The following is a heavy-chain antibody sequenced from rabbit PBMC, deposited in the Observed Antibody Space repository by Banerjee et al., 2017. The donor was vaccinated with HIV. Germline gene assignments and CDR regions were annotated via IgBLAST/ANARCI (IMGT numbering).Heavy chain of an antibody. CDR1: GFDLSSYYY. CDR2: IYTGTSGST. J-gene: IGHJ3*01. Sequence: QEQLEESGGGLVTPAGTLTLTCKASGFDLSSYYYMCWVRQAPGKGLELIACIYTGTSGSTYYANWAKGRFTISKTSSTTVTLQMTSLTAADTATYFCARDTDNTADYYNLWGQGTLVTVS. D-gene: IGHD1-1*01. CDR3: ARDTDNTADYYNL. V-gene: IGHV1S45*01.